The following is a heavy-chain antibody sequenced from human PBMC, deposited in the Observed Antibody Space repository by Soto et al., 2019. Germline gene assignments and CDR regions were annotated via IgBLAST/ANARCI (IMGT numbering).Heavy chain of an antibody. CDR2: IWYDGSNR. J-gene: IGHJ4*02. D-gene: IGHD2-15*01. Sequence: GGSLRLSCAPSGFSFSSYGMHWVRQAPGKGLEWVAVIWYDGSNRYYADSVKGRFTISRDNSKNTLYLKMNSLRAEDTAVYYCARDPSAGYCSGANCYFAYWGQGTLVTVSS. CDR1: GFSFSSYG. CDR3: ARDPSAGYCSGANCYFAY. V-gene: IGHV3-33*01.